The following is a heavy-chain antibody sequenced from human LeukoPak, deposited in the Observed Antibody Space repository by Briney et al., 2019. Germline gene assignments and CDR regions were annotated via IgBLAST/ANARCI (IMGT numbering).Heavy chain of an antibody. Sequence: GGSLRLSCATSGFTFSSNWMSWVRHVPGRGLDWVANIKPDGSAQYYAASVKGRFTISRDNDKNTLYLQMNSLRAGDTAVYYCEAYGSVWGQGTLVIVSS. J-gene: IGHJ4*02. CDR3: EAYGSV. CDR2: IKPDGSAQ. CDR1: GFTFSSNW. D-gene: IGHD3-10*01. V-gene: IGHV3-7*03.